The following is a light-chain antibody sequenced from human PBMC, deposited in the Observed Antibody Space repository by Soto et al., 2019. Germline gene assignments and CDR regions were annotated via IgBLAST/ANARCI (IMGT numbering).Light chain of an antibody. Sequence: DIQMTQSPSTLFASVGDRVTITCRASQSVRNWLAWYQQKPGRAPQLLIYDSSTLEPGVPSRFRGSGSGTEFTLTINGLQPDDFATYYCQQYDGYSPQTVGQGTKVDIK. CDR1: QSVRNW. V-gene: IGKV1-5*01. CDR2: DSS. CDR3: QQYDGYSPQT. J-gene: IGKJ1*01.